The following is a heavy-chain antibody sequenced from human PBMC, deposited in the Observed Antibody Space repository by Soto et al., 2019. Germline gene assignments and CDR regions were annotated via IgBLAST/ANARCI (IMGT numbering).Heavy chain of an antibody. J-gene: IGHJ4*02. CDR2: IKQDGSEK. CDR1: GFTFSSYW. D-gene: IGHD7-27*01. CDR3: ARTSLTGDKYYFDY. Sequence: GGSLRLSCAASGFTFSSYWMSWVRQASGKGLEWVANIKQDGSEKYYVDSVKGRFTISRDNAKNSLYLQMNSLRAEDTAVYYCARTSLTGDKYYFDYWGQGTLVTVSS. V-gene: IGHV3-7*03.